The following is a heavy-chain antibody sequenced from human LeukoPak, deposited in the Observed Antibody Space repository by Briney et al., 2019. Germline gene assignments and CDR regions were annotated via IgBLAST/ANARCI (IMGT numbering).Heavy chain of an antibody. Sequence: GASVKVSCKASGGTFSSYAISWVRQAPGQGLAWMGRIIPIFGTANYAQKLQGRVTITTDESTSTAYMELSSLRSEDTAVYYCARFASGDPFDYWGQGTLVTVSA. D-gene: IGHD2-21*02. CDR3: ARFASGDPFDY. CDR1: GGTFSSYA. V-gene: IGHV1-69*05. CDR2: IIPIFGTA. J-gene: IGHJ4*02.